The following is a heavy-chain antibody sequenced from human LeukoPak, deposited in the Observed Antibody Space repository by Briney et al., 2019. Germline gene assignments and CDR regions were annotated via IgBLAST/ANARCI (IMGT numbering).Heavy chain of an antibody. V-gene: IGHV1-2*02. Sequence: GASMKVSCKVSGYTSTDYLIHWVRQVPGQGLEWMGWMNPNSGDTSYAQRFHDRVMMTRDTSVTTVYLEVTSITSDDTAVFYCASKAGNFQLRPTFDFWGQGTLLIVSS. CDR2: MNPNSGDT. J-gene: IGHJ4*02. D-gene: IGHD1-1*01. CDR1: GYTSTDYL. CDR3: ASKAGNFQLRPTFDF.